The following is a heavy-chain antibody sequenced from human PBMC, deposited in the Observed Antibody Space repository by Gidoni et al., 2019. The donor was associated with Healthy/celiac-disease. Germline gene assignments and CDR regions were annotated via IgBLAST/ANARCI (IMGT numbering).Heavy chain of an antibody. V-gene: IGHV3-7*04. D-gene: IGHD3-10*01. CDR2: IKQDGSEK. CDR3: ARDRVTMVRGVTFYYGMDV. Sequence: EVQLVESGGGLVQPGGSLRLSCAASGFTFSSYWMSWVRQAPGKGLEWVANIKQDGSEKYYVDSVKGRFTISRDNAKNSLYLQMNSLRAEDTAVYYCARDRVTMVRGVTFYYGMDVWGQGTTVTVSS. CDR1: GFTFSSYW. J-gene: IGHJ6*02.